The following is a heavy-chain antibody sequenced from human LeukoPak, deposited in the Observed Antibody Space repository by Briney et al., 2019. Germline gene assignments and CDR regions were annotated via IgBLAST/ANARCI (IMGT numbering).Heavy chain of an antibody. CDR1: GFTSSSYA. Sequence: GGSLRLSCAASGFTSSSYAMSWVRQAPGKGLEWVSAISGSGGSTYYADSVKGRFTISRDNSKNTLYLQMNSLRAEDTAVYYCAEDIVVVPAAIGPVFDYWGQGTLVTVSS. CDR2: ISGSGGST. D-gene: IGHD2-2*02. J-gene: IGHJ4*02. CDR3: AEDIVVVPAAIGPVFDY. V-gene: IGHV3-23*01.